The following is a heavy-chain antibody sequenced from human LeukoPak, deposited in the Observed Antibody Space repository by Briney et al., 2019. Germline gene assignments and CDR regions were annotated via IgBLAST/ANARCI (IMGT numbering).Heavy chain of an antibody. CDR3: ARYGYSSGWYGKRYYYMDV. CDR1: GGSISSSSYY. J-gene: IGHJ6*03. CDR2: IYYSGST. Sequence: SETLSLTCTVSGGSISSSSYYWGWIRQPPGKGLEWIGSIYYSGSTYYNPSLKSRVTISVDTSKNQFSLKLSSVTAADTAVYYCARYGYSSGWYGKRYYYMDVWGKGTTVTVSS. V-gene: IGHV4-39*01. D-gene: IGHD6-19*01.